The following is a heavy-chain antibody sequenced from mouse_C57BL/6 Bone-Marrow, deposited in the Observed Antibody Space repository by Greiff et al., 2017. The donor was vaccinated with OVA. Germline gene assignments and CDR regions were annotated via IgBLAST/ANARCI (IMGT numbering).Heavy chain of an antibody. D-gene: IGHD2-5*01. CDR3: TRTHYSNSWYFDV. V-gene: IGHV1-5*01. CDR1: GYTFTRYW. CDR2: IYPGNSDT. J-gene: IGHJ1*03. Sequence: EVQLQQSGTVLARPGASVKMSCKTSGYTFTRYWMHWVKQRPGQGLEWIGAIYPGNSDTSYNQKFKGKAKLTAVTSASTAYMELSSLTNEDSAVYYCTRTHYSNSWYFDVWGTGTTVTVSS.